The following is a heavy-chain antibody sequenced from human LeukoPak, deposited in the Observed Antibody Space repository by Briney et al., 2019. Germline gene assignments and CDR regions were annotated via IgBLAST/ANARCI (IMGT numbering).Heavy chain of an antibody. CDR3: ARVCGYSYGSVDY. Sequence: GGSLKLSCVASGFTFSGYGMNWVRQAPGKGLEWISYISNSGSIIYYADSVKGRFTISRDNAKNSLYLQMNSLRAEDTAVYYCARVCGYSYGSVDYWGQGTLVTVSS. CDR1: GFTFSGYG. D-gene: IGHD5-18*01. J-gene: IGHJ4*02. CDR2: ISNSGSII. V-gene: IGHV3-48*04.